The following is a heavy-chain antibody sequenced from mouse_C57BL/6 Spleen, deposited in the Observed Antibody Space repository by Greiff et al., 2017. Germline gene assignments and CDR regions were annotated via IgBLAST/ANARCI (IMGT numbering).Heavy chain of an antibody. CDR1: GYTFTSYW. D-gene: IGHD1-1*01. J-gene: IGHJ4*01. CDR2: IDPNSGGT. Sequence: QVQLQQPGAELVKPGASVKLYCKASGYTFTSYWMHWVKQRPGRGLEWIGRIDPNSGGTKYNEKFKSKATLTVDKHSSTAYMQLSSLTSEDSAVYYCAKDYGSPYYYAMDYWGQGTSVTVSS. V-gene: IGHV1-72*01. CDR3: AKDYGSPYYYAMDY.